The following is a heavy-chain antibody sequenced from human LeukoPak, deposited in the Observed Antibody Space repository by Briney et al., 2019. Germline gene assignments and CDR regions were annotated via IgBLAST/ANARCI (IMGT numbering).Heavy chain of an antibody. V-gene: IGHV1-8*02. CDR2: MNPNSGNT. CDR3: ARGKDIVVVPAAIAFDP. Sequence: ASVKVSCKASGYTFSGTGWYLYWLRQAPGQGLEWMGWMNPNSGNTGYAQKFQGRVTMTRNTSISTAYMELSSLRSEDTAVYYCARGKDIVVVPAAIAFDPWGQGTLVTVSS. CDR1: GYTFSGTGWY. D-gene: IGHD2-2*01. J-gene: IGHJ5*02.